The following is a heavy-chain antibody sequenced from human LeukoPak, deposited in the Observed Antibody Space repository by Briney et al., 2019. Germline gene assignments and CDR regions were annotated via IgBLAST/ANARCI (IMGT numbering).Heavy chain of an antibody. Sequence: SETLSLTCTVSGYSINSGFYWGWIRQPPGKGLEWIGTIHRGGTTDYNPSLKSRLTITVDTSKNQFSLKLSSVTAADTAVYYCARHPRDNSGSYYIDYWGQGTLVTVSS. CDR2: IHRGGTT. D-gene: IGHD1-26*01. V-gene: IGHV4-38-2*02. CDR3: ARHPRDNSGSYYIDY. CDR1: GYSINSGFY. J-gene: IGHJ4*02.